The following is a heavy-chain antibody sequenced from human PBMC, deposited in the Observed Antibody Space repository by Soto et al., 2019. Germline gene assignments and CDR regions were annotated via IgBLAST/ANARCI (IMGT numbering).Heavy chain of an antibody. CDR3: VRAGHVFDVHYYGMDL. Sequence: GWSLRLSCESSVFTFNDYSMDWVRQAPEKGLEWVSSISSSGTYIYYADSVKGRFAISRDNANNVMYLQMDTLRAEDTAVYYCVRAGHVFDVHYYGMDLWGQGTTVTVSS. D-gene: IGHD3-10*01. CDR2: ISSSGTYI. V-gene: IGHV3-21*01. CDR1: VFTFNDYS. J-gene: IGHJ6*02.